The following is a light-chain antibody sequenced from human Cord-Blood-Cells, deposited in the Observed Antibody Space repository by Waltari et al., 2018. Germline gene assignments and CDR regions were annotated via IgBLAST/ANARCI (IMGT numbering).Light chain of an antibody. Sequence: QSALTQPASVSGSPGQSITISCTGTSRDVGGYNYVSWYQQHPGKAPKLMSYDVSKRPSGVSNRFAGSKSGNTASLTISGLQAEDEADYYCSSYTSSSTLVFGGGTKLTVL. CDR2: DVS. CDR3: SSYTSSSTLV. CDR1: SRDVGGYNY. V-gene: IGLV2-14*01. J-gene: IGLJ2*01.